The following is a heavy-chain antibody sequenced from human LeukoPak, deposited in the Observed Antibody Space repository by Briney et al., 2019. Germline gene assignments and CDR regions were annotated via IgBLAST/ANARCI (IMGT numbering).Heavy chain of an antibody. Sequence: SETLSLTCTVSGGSLSRGDYYWSWIRQPPGKGLEWIGYIYYSGSTYYNPSLKSRVTISVDTSKNQFSLKLSSVTAADTAVYYCARERCGGDCYTAWIYYFDYWGQGTLVTVSS. CDR3: ARERCGGDCYTAWIYYFDY. CDR2: IYYSGST. CDR1: GGSLSRGDYY. J-gene: IGHJ4*02. V-gene: IGHV4-30-4*01. D-gene: IGHD2-21*02.